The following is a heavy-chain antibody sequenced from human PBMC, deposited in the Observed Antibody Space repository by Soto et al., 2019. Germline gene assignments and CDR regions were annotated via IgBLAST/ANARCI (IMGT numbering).Heavy chain of an antibody. CDR1: GFTFSSYA. J-gene: IGHJ4*02. D-gene: IGHD6-19*01. CDR3: AKVRSDSSGWASFDY. CDR2: ISGSGGST. Sequence: EVQLLESGGGLVQPGGSLRLSCAASGFTFSSYAMSWVRQAPGKGLEWVSVISGSGGSTYYADSVKGRFTISRDNSKNTLYLQRNSLRAEDTAVYYCAKVRSDSSGWASFDYWGQGTLVTVSS. V-gene: IGHV3-23*01.